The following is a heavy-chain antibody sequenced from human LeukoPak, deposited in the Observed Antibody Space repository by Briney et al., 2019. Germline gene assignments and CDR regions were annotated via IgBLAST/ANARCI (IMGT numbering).Heavy chain of an antibody. J-gene: IGHJ3*02. D-gene: IGHD1-26*01. CDR1: GYTFTRYG. CDR2: ISAYNGYT. V-gene: IGHV1-18*01. CDR3: ARETSLYSGSYPDAFDI. Sequence: GASVKVSCKASGYTFTRYGISWVRQAPGQGREGMGWISAYNGYTNYAQKLQGRISMTTDTSTSTAYMELRSLRSDDTAEYYCARETSLYSGSYPDAFDIWGQGTTVTVSS.